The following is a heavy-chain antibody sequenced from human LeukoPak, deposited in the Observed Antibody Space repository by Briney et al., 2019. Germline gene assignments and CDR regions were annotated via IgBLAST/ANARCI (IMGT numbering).Heavy chain of an antibody. CDR2: IYPGGRT. V-gene: IGHV4-4*07. D-gene: IGHD3-22*01. Sequence: SETLSLTCIVSGGSINAYFWSWIRQPAGRGLEWIGRIYPGGRTDYNPSLKSRVTMSVDTSKNHFSLRLSSVTTADTAVYYCAREEKDYYDGSGYYCDYWGQGTLVTVSS. CDR1: GGSINAYF. J-gene: IGHJ4*02. CDR3: AREEKDYYDGSGYYCDY.